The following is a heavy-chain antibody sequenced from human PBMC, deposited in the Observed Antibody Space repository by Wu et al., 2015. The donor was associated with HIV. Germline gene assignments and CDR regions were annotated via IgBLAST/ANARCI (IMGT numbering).Heavy chain of an antibody. J-gene: IGHJ4*02. Sequence: QVQLVQSGAEVKKPGSSVKVSCKASGGTFSSYAINWVRQAPGQGLEWMGRLIPMYGTGNYAQKFQGRVTITADESTSTAYMDVSGLRSDDTAVYYCAGGGGRTSMDPFDFWGQGTLVTVSS. CDR1: GGTFSSYA. CDR3: AGGGGRTSMDPFDF. D-gene: IGHD5-18*01. V-gene: IGHV1-69*15. CDR2: LIPMYGTG.